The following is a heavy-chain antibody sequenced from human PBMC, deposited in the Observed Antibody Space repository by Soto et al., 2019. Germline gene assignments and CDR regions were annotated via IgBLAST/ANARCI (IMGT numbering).Heavy chain of an antibody. V-gene: IGHV1-18*01. J-gene: IGHJ4*02. CDR2: ISAYNGNT. CDR1: GYTFTSYG. Sequence: ASVKVSCKASGYTFTSYGISWVRQAPGQGLEWMGWISAYNGNTNYAQKLQGRVTMTTDTSTSTAYMELRSLRSDDTAVYYCARVEFGEPLRGGLDYWGQGTLVTVSS. D-gene: IGHD3-10*01. CDR3: ARVEFGEPLRGGLDY.